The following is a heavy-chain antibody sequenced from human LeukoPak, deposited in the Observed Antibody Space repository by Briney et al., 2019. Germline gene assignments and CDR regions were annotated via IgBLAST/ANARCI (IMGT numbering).Heavy chain of an antibody. CDR2: FNPEDGET. J-gene: IGHJ5*02. D-gene: IGHD4-23*01. CDR3: ATEPRRWVVPPWSDP. CDR1: GYTLTELS. V-gene: IGHV1-24*01. Sequence: ASVKVSRKVSGYTLTELSMHWVRQAPGKGLEWMGGFNPEDGETIYAQKFQGRVTMTEDTSTDTAYMELSSLRSEDTAVYYCATEPRRWVVPPWSDPWGQGTLVTVSS.